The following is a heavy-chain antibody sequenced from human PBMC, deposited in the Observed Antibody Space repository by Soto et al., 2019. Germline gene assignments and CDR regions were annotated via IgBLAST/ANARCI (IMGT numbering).Heavy chain of an antibody. CDR1: GFTFSSYA. J-gene: IGHJ4*02. V-gene: IGHV3-30-3*01. CDR2: ISYDGSNK. Sequence: PGGSLRLSCAASGFTFSSYAMHWVRQAPGKGLEWVAVISYDGSNKYYADSVKGRFTISRDNSKNTLYLQMSSLRAEDTAVYYCARVSRVKTALWSTFDYWGQGTLVTVSS. D-gene: IGHD5-18*01. CDR3: ARVSRVKTALWSTFDY.